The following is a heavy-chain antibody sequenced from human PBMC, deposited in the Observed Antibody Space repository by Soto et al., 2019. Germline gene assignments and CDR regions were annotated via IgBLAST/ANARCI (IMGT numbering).Heavy chain of an antibody. Sequence: PGGSVKVSCKASGYTFTGYFIICVREAPGQGLEWMGWINPSSGGTKYAQKFKGGVTMTRAPSISTAYMELPSYRSAATTVNTWARGALAAAGSGSYVRDVWGQGTTVTVSS. CDR2: INPSSGGT. V-gene: IGHV1-2*02. J-gene: IGHJ6*02. CDR1: GYTFTGYF. D-gene: IGHD6-13*01. CDR3: ARGALAAAGSGSYVRDV.